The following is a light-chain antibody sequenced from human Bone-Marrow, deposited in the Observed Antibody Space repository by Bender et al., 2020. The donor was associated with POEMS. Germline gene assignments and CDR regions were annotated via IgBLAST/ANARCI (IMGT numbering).Light chain of an antibody. V-gene: IGLV2-23*02. CDR1: SGDVGNYNF. J-gene: IGLJ3*02. CDR3: CSYSGGATWV. Sequence: QSALTQPASVSGSPGQSVTISCTGTSGDVGNYNFVSWYQQLPGKAPRLIIYDVAKRPSGVSLRFAGSKSGHTASLTISGLQAEDESDYYCCSYSGGATWVFGGVTKMPVL. CDR2: DVA.